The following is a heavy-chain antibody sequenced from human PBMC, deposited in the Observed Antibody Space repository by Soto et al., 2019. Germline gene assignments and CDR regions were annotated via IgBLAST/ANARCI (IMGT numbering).Heavy chain of an antibody. CDR3: ARDLTRRDSGCDY. D-gene: IGHD4-17*01. V-gene: IGHV4-34*01. Sequence: SETLSLTCAVYGGSFSGYYWSWIRQPPGKGLEWIGEINHSGSTNYNPSLKSRVTISVDTSKNQFSLKLSSVTAADTAVYYCARDLTRRDSGCDYWGQGTLVTVSS. CDR1: GGSFSGYY. J-gene: IGHJ4*02. CDR2: INHSGST.